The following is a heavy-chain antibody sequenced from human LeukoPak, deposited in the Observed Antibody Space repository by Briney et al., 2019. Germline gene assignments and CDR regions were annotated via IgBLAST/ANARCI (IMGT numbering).Heavy chain of an antibody. J-gene: IGHJ4*02. CDR3: ARGGYSYSFWWY. V-gene: IGHV1-8*01. D-gene: IGHD5-18*01. Sequence: GASVKVSCKXSGYTFTSYDINWVRQATGQGLEWMGWMNPNSGNTGYAQKFHGRVTMTRNTSISTAYMELSSLRSEDTAVYYCARGGYSYSFWWYWGQGTLVTVSS. CDR1: GYTFTSYD. CDR2: MNPNSGNT.